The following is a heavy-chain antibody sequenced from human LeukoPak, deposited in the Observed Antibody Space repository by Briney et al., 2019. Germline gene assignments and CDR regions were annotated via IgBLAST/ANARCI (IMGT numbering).Heavy chain of an antibody. Sequence: GRSLRLSCAASGFTFSSYGMHWVRRAPGKGLEWVAVISYDGSNKYYADSVKGRFTISRNNSKNTLYLQMNSLRAEDTAVYYCARDRANGMSDYWGQGTLVTVSS. D-gene: IGHD2-8*01. CDR2: ISYDGSNK. CDR3: ARDRANGMSDY. V-gene: IGHV3-30*03. J-gene: IGHJ4*02. CDR1: GFTFSSYG.